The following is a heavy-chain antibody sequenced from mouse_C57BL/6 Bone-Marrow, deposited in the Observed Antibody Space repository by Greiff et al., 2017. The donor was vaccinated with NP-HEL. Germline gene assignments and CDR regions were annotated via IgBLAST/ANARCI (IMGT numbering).Heavy chain of an antibody. D-gene: IGHD2-5*01. CDR2: IYPGSGNT. Sequence: VQRVESGPELVKPGASVKISCKASGYSFTSYYIHWVKQRPGQGLEWIGWIYPGSGNTKYNEKFKGKATLTADTSSSTAYMQLSSLTSEDSAVYYCARCYSNYVDYAMDYWGQGTSVTVSS. V-gene: IGHV1-66*01. J-gene: IGHJ4*01. CDR3: ARCYSNYVDYAMDY. CDR1: GYSFTSYY.